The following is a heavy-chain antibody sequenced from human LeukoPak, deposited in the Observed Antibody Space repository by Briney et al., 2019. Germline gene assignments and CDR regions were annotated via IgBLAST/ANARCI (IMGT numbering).Heavy chain of an antibody. D-gene: IGHD1-26*01. Sequence: GESLKISCKGSGYSFTSYWIGWVRQMPGKGLEWMGIIYPGDSDTRYSPSFQGKVTISADKSIRTAYLQWSSLKASDTAMYYCATRRRGSGSYPYYFDYWCQGTLVTVSS. CDR2: IYPGDSDT. CDR1: GYSFTSYW. V-gene: IGHV5-51*01. J-gene: IGHJ4*02. CDR3: ATRRRGSGSYPYYFDY.